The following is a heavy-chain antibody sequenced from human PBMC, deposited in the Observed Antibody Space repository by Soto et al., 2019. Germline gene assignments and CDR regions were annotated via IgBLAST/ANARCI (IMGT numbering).Heavy chain of an antibody. CDR3: ARDQSPSSGWPGMDV. V-gene: IGHV1-2*02. CDR1: GYTFTDYY. J-gene: IGHJ6*02. Sequence: QVQLVQSGAEVKKPGASVKVSCKASGYTFTDYYMHWVRQAPGQGLEWMGWINPNSGGTNYAQKCQGRDTMTRDTSISTAYMELNRLRYDDTAVYYCARDQSPSSGWPGMDVWGQGTTVTDSS. D-gene: IGHD6-19*01. CDR2: INPNSGGT.